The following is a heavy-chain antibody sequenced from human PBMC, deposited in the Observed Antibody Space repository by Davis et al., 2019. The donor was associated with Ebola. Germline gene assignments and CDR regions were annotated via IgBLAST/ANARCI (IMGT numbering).Heavy chain of an antibody. Sequence: SETLSLTCTVSGGSISSYYWSWIRQPPGKGLEWIGYIYYSGSTIYNPSLKSRVTISVDTSKKQFSLKLRSVTAADTAVYYCAREGYSSAWPSFFDYWGQGTLVTVSS. J-gene: IGHJ4*02. CDR2: IYYSGST. CDR3: AREGYSSAWPSFFDY. CDR1: GGSISSYY. V-gene: IGHV4-59*01. D-gene: IGHD6-19*01.